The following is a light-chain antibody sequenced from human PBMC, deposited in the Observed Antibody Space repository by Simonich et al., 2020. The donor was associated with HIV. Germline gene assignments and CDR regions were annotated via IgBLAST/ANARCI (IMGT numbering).Light chain of an antibody. CDR2: GAS. Sequence: EIVMTQSPATLSVSPGERAPLSCRASQSVRSNLTWYQQKPGPAPRLLIYGASPRATGIPDRFSGGGAGTEFTLTISSMQSEDFAVYYCQQYTNGPPITFGQGTRLEIK. V-gene: IGKV3-15*01. CDR3: QQYTNGPPIT. CDR1: QSVRSN. J-gene: IGKJ5*01.